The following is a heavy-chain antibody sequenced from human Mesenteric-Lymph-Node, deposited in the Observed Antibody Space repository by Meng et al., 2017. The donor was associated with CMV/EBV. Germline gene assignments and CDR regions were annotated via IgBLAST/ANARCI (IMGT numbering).Heavy chain of an antibody. D-gene: IGHD2-2*01. CDR2: ISDSGTIT. V-gene: IGHV3-23*01. Sequence: GESLKISCAASGFKFDDYAMHWVRQAPGKGLVWVSGISDSGTITYYADSVRGRFTISRDNSKNTVYLQMNSLRAEDTAIYFCAKDRDASTWYGRNFFDSWGQGKVVTVSS. CDR3: AKDRDASTWYGRNFFDS. CDR1: GFKFDDYA. J-gene: IGHJ4*02.